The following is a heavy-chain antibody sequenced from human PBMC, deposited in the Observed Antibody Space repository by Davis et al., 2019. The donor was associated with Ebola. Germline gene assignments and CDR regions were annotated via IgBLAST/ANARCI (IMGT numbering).Heavy chain of an antibody. D-gene: IGHD1-26*01. Sequence: AASVKVSCKASGYTFTSYGITWVRQAPGQGLEWMGGISPIFGTANHAQKFQGRVTITADESTSTVSMDLSSLKSEDSAMYYCATSQIVGPSINTFDIWGKGTMVNVSS. J-gene: IGHJ3*02. CDR2: ISPIFGTA. CDR1: GYTFTSYG. V-gene: IGHV1-69*13. CDR3: ATSQIVGPSINTFDI.